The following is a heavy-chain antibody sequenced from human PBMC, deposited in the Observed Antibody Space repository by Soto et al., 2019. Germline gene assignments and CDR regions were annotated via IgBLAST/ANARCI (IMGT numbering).Heavy chain of an antibody. V-gene: IGHV3-30*04. D-gene: IGHD2-15*01. J-gene: IGHJ4*02. CDR1: GFIFKNYA. Sequence: QVQLVESGGGVVQPGRSLRLSCAGSGFIFKNYALNWVRQAPGKGLEWVASITRDGYNKYYADSVKGRFTISRDNSRETMSLQMTALRTEDSSIYYCTKSSGGSSPVGMDYWGQGPRVTVSS. CDR3: TKSSGGSSPVGMDY. CDR2: ITRDGYNK.